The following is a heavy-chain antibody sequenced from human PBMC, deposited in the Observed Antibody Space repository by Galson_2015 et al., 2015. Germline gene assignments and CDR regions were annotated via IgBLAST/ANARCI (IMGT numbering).Heavy chain of an antibody. Sequence: SVKVSCKASGYTFTGYYMHWVRQAPGQGLEWMGRINPNSGGTNYAQKFQGRVTMTRDTSISTAYMELSRLRSDDTAVYYCAREIGVVVVPGDWFDPWGQGNLVTVSS. CDR3: AREIGVVVVPGDWFDP. CDR1: GYTFTGYY. J-gene: IGHJ5*02. CDR2: INPNSGGT. D-gene: IGHD2-15*01. V-gene: IGHV1-2*06.